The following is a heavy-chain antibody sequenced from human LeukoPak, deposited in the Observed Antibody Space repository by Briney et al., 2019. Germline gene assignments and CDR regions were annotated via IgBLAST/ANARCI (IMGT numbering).Heavy chain of an antibody. CDR3: AKDMRLRTTVTTIGFDY. D-gene: IGHD4-17*01. CDR1: GFTFDDYA. V-gene: IGHV3-9*01. Sequence: PGGSLRLSCAASGFTFDDYAMHWVRQAPGNGLEWVSGISWNSGSIGYADSVKGRFTISRDNAKNSLYLQMNSLRAEDTALYYCAKDMRLRTTVTTIGFDYWGQGTLVTVSS. CDR2: ISWNSGSI. J-gene: IGHJ4*02.